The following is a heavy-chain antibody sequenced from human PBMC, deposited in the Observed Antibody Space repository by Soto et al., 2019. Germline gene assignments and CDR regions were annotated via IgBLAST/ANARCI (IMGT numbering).Heavy chain of an antibody. CDR3: ARDLGDRTATVADYYYYYMDV. V-gene: IGHV4-31*03. CDR1: GGSISSGGYY. J-gene: IGHJ6*03. Sequence: QVQLQESGPGLVKPSQTLSLTCTVSGGSISSGGYYWSWIRQHPGKGLEWIGYIYYSGSTYYNPSLKSRVTISVDTSKNQFSLKLSSVTAADTAVYYCARDLGDRTATVADYYYYYMDVWGKGTTVTVSS. CDR2: IYYSGST. D-gene: IGHD4-17*01.